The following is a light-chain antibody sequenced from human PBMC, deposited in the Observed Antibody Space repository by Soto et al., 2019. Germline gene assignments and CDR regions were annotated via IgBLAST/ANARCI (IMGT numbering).Light chain of an antibody. CDR2: ERS. CDR3: CSYAGSSIPYV. V-gene: IGLV2-23*01. J-gene: IGLJ1*01. CDR1: SSDVGSYNL. Sequence: QSVLTQPASVSGSPGQSITIYCTGTSSDVGSYNLISWYQPHQEKAPKLMIYERSKRPSGVSNRFSGSKSGNTASLTISGLQAEDEADYYCCSYAGSSIPYVFGTGTKLTVL.